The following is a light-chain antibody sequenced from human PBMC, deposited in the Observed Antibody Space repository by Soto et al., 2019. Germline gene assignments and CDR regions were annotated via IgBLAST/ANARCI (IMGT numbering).Light chain of an antibody. Sequence: ESVLTQSPGTLSLSPGERATLSCRASQSVSSSFLAWYQLKPGQAPRLLIYGASSRATGIPDRFSGSGSGTDFTLIISRLEPEDFAVYYCQQCDSSPWTFGQGTKVEIK. CDR2: GAS. CDR1: QSVSSSF. CDR3: QQCDSSPWT. J-gene: IGKJ1*01. V-gene: IGKV3-20*01.